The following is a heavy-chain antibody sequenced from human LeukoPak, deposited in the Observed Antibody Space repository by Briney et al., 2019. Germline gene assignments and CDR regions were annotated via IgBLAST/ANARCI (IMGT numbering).Heavy chain of an antibody. D-gene: IGHD2-2*01. CDR2: ISAYNGNT. CDR1: GYTFTSYG. V-gene: IGHV1-18*01. Sequence: ASVKVSCKASGYTFTSYGISWVRQAPGQGLEWMGWISAYNGNTNYAQKLQGRVTMTTDTSTSTACMELRSLRFDDTAVYYCARDRCSSTSCYFDPWGQGTLVTVSS. CDR3: ARDRCSSTSCYFDP. J-gene: IGHJ5*02.